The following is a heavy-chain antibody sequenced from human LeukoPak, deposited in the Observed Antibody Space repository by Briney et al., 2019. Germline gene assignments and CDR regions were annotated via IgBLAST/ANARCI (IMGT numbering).Heavy chain of an antibody. CDR1: GYTFTSYG. CDR3: ASSRVPAGGDY. CDR2: IYPSDSDT. V-gene: IGHV5-51*01. Sequence: GESRNISGQCPGYTFTSYGIAWVRQMPGKGRAWMGIIYPSDSDTRYRPPFQGQVTTSAYKSISTASLQCTALKASDTRMYYCASSRVPAGGDYWGEGSLVTVS. J-gene: IGHJ4*02. D-gene: IGHD2-2*01.